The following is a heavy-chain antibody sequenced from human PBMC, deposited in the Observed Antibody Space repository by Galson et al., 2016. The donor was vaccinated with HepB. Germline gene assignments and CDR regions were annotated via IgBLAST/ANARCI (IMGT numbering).Heavy chain of an antibody. V-gene: IGHV1-2*04. CDR1: GYTFTGYF. CDR3: ARGHATPGLFDY. D-gene: IGHD3-10*01. Sequence: SVKVSCKASGYTFTGYFVHWVRQAPGQGLEWMGRINPNSGGTKYAQRFQGWVTMTRDTSINTAYTELSRLSSDDTAVYYCARGHATPGLFDYWGQGTLVTVSS. CDR2: INPNSGGT. J-gene: IGHJ4*02.